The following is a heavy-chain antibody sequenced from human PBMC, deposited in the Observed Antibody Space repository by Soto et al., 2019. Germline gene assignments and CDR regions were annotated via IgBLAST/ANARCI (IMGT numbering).Heavy chain of an antibody. Sequence: PSETLSLTCTVSGGSINSYYWSWVRQPPGKGLEWIAYIYYSGSTNYNPSLKSRVTISVDTSKNQFSLKLSSVTAADTAVYYCARMRSILTGYTGHFDYWGKGTLVTVHS. CDR1: GGSINSYY. J-gene: IGHJ4*02. V-gene: IGHV4-59*13. D-gene: IGHD3-9*01. CDR3: ARMRSILTGYTGHFDY. CDR2: IYYSGST.